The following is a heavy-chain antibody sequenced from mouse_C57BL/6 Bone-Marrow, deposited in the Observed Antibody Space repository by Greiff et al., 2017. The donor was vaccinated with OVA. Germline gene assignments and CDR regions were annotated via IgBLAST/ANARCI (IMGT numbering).Heavy chain of an antibody. J-gene: IGHJ2*01. Sequence: QVHVKQPGAELVKPGASVKVSCKASGYTFTSYWMHWVKQRPGQGLEWIGRIHPSDSDTNYNQKFKGKATLTVDKSSSTAYMQLSSLTSEDSAVYYCAAKSGSGYFDYWGQGTALTVSS. CDR3: AAKSGSGYFDY. V-gene: IGHV1-74*01. D-gene: IGHD3-2*02. CDR2: IHPSDSDT. CDR1: GYTFTSYW.